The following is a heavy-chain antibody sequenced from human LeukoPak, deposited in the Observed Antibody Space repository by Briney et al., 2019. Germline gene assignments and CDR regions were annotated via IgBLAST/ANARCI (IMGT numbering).Heavy chain of an antibody. V-gene: IGHV3-23*01. CDR2: ISGSGGST. CDR1: GFTFISYA. Sequence: PGGSLRLSCAASGFTFISYAMSWVRQAPVKGLEWVSIISGSGGSTYYADSVKGRFTISRDNSKNTLYLQMNSLRAEDTAVYYCAKDPGIAVAGDDAFDIWGQGTMVTVSS. D-gene: IGHD6-19*01. J-gene: IGHJ3*02. CDR3: AKDPGIAVAGDDAFDI.